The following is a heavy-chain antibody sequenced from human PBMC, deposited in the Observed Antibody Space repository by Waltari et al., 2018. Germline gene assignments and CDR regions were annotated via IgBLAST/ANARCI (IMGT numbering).Heavy chain of an antibody. J-gene: IGHJ4*02. Sequence: QVQLVQSGAEVQKPGSSVKVSCKASGGTFSSYAISWVRQAPGQGLEWMGRIIPIFGTANYAQKFQGRVTSTADKSTRTAYMELSCLGSEDTDVYECARMTSGSYGSGYLDYWGQGTLVTVSS. CDR2: IIPIFGTA. V-gene: IGHV1-69*08. CDR3: ARMTSGSYGSGYLDY. CDR1: GGTFSSYA. D-gene: IGHD1-26*01.